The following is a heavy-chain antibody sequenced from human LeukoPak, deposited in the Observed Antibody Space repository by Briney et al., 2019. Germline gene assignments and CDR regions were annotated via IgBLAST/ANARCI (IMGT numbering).Heavy chain of an antibody. D-gene: IGHD3-22*01. CDR3: ARSERIIMILGGAFDI. CDR2: IYYSGST. Sequence: PSETLSLTCTVSGDAISSYSWSWIRQPPRKGLEWIVYIYYSGSTNYSPSLKSRVTISVDTSKNQFSLKLSSVTAADTAVYYCARSERIIMILGGAFDIWGQGTVVTVSS. CDR1: GDAISSYS. J-gene: IGHJ3*02. V-gene: IGHV4-59*08.